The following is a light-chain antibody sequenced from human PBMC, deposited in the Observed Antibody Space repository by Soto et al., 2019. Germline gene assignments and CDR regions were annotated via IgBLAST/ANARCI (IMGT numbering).Light chain of an antibody. CDR2: RNN. Sequence: QAVVTQPPSASGTPGQRVTISCSGSTSNVGGVYVYWYQQLPGTAPKLLIYRNNQRPSGVPDRFSGSKSGTSASLAISGLRSEDEADYFCAAWDDNMSGYVFGPGTKVTVL. V-gene: IGLV1-47*01. J-gene: IGLJ1*01. CDR3: AAWDDNMSGYV. CDR1: TSNVGGVY.